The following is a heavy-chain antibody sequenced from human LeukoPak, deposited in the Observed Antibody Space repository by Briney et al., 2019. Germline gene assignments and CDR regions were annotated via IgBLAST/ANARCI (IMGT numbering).Heavy chain of an antibody. CDR1: GFTFSSYA. V-gene: IGHV3-30-3*01. Sequence: GGSLRLSCAASGFTFSSYAMHWVRQAPGKGLEWVAVISYDGSNKYYADSVKGRCTISRDNSKNTLYLQMNSLRAEDTAVYYCARDDYDFWSGYLVYWGQGTLVTVSS. D-gene: IGHD3-3*01. CDR3: ARDDYDFWSGYLVY. J-gene: IGHJ4*02. CDR2: ISYDGSNK.